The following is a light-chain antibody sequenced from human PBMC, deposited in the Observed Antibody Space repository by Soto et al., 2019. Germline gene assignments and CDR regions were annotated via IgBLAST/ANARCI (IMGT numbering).Light chain of an antibody. J-gene: IGKJ5*01. CDR2: AAS. V-gene: IGKV1-6*01. CDR3: LQGYDYPYT. CDR1: QGIRND. Sequence: AIQITQSPSSLSATVGDRVTITCRASQGIRNDLGWYQQKPGKAPKLLIYAASSLQSGVPSRFSGSGSGTDFILTISSLQPEDFATYYCLQGYDYPYTFGQGTRLEIK.